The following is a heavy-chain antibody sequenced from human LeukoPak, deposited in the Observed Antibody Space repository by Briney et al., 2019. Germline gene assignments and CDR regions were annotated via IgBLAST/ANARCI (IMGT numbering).Heavy chain of an antibody. CDR1: GYSISSGYY. CDR2: IYYSGST. Sequence: SETLSLTCTVSGYSISSGYYWGWIRQPPGKGLEWIGYIYYSGSTNYNPSLKSRVTISVDTSKNQFSLKLSSVTAADTAVYYCARTMHYMDVWGKGTTVTISS. V-gene: IGHV4-38-2*02. J-gene: IGHJ6*03. CDR3: ARTMHYMDV. D-gene: IGHD5-24*01.